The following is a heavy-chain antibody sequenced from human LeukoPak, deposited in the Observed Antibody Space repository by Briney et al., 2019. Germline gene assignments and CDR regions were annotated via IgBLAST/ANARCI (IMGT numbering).Heavy chain of an antibody. V-gene: IGHV1-69*05. CDR3: ARELAYSSSFDY. CDR2: IIPIFGTA. J-gene: IGHJ4*02. D-gene: IGHD6-13*01. CDR1: GGTFSSYA. Sequence: SVKVSCKASGGTFSSYAISWVRQAPGQGLEWMGGIIPIFGTANYAQKFQGRVTITTDESTSTAYMELRSLRSDDTAVYYCARELAYSSSFDYWGQGTLVTVSS.